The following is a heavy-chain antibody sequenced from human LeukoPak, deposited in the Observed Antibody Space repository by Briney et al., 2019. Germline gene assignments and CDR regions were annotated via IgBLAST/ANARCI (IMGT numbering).Heavy chain of an antibody. V-gene: IGHV3-30-3*01. CDR1: GFTFSSYA. J-gene: IGHJ1*01. CDR3: ARGYYDSSGYFEYFQH. D-gene: IGHD3-22*01. Sequence: GRSLRLSCAASGFTFSSYAMHWVRQAPGKGLEWVAVISYDGSNKYYADSVKGRFTISRDNSKNTLYLQMNSLRAEDTAVYYCARGYYDSSGYFEYFQHWGQGTLVTVSS. CDR2: ISYDGSNK.